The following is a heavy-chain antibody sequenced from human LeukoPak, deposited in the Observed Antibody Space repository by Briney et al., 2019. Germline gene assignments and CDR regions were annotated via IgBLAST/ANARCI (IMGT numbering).Heavy chain of an antibody. CDR1: GFTFSSYG. D-gene: IGHD3-3*01. V-gene: IGHV3-30*02. CDR2: IRYDGSNK. J-gene: IGHJ5*02. CDR3: EANFWSGYYGP. Sequence: GGSLRLSCAASGFTFSSYGMHWVRQAPGKGLEWVASIRYDGSNKFYADSVKGRFTISRDNSKNTLYPQVNSLRAEDRAVYYCEANFWSGYYGPWGQGTLVTVSS.